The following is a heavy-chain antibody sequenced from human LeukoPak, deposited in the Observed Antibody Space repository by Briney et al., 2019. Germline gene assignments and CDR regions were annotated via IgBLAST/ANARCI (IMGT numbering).Heavy chain of an antibody. CDR1: TFTXYY. CDR2: INPXGGST. V-gene: IGHV1-46*01. Sequence: TFTXYYXXXVRQXPGQGLXXXXXINPXGGSTSYAQKFQGRVTMTRDTSTSTVYMELSRLRSEDTAVYYCARTRRGYCSSTSCSNWFDPWGQGTLVTVSS. CDR3: ARTRRGYCSSTSCSNWFDP. J-gene: IGHJ5*02. D-gene: IGHD2-2*01.